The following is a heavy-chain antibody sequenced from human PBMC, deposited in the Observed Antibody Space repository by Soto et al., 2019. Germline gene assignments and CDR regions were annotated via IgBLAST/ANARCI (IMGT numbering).Heavy chain of an antibody. V-gene: IGHV4-61*08. J-gene: IGHJ4*02. CDR2: IYYSGST. CDR1: GGSISSRGYS. D-gene: IGHD7-27*01. Sequence: PSETLSLTCAVSGGSISSRGYSLSWIRQPPGKGLEWIGYIYYSGSTNYNPSLKSRVTISVDTSKNQFSLKLSSVTAADTAVYYCARRWGRTFDYWGQGTLVTVSS. CDR3: ARRWGRTFDY.